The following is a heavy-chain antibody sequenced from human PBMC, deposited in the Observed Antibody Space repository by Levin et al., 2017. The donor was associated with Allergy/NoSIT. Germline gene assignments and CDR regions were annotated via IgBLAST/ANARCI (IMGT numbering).Heavy chain of an antibody. CDR1: GFTFSSYA. CDR2: ISGSGGST. CDR3: AKGRLRNYDSSGYWLDAFDI. Sequence: GGSLRLSCAASGFTFSSYAMSWVRQAPGKGLEWVSDISGSGGSTYYADSVKGRFTISRDNSKNMLYLQMNSLRAEDTAVYYCAKGRLRNYDSSGYWLDAFDIWGQGTMVTVSS. D-gene: IGHD3-22*01. J-gene: IGHJ3*02. V-gene: IGHV3-23*01.